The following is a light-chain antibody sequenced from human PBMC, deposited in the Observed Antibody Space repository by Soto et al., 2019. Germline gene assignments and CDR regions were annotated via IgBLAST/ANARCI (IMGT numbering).Light chain of an antibody. CDR2: DAS. Sequence: DIQMTQSPSTLSASVGDRVTITCRASQSISSWLAWYQQKPGKAPKFLIYDASSLESGVLSRFSGSGSGTEFTLTIISVQPDDFATYYCQQYDSYSGYTFGQGTKLEIK. CDR1: QSISSW. CDR3: QQYDSYSGYT. J-gene: IGKJ2*01. V-gene: IGKV1-5*01.